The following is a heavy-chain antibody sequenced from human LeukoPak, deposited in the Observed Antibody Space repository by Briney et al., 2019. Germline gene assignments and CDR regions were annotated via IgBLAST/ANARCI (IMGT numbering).Heavy chain of an antibody. CDR1: GFTFSSYG. CDR2: ISGGGSST. CDR3: ARYGDYKYNWFDP. Sequence: GGSLRLSCAASGFTFSSYGMSWVRQAPGKGLEWVAAISGGGSSTYYADSVKGRFTVSRENSKNSWYLQMNSLRAEDTPAYNCARYGDYKYNWFDPWCQGTLPTVSS. V-gene: IGHV3-23*01. D-gene: IGHD4-17*01. J-gene: IGHJ5*02.